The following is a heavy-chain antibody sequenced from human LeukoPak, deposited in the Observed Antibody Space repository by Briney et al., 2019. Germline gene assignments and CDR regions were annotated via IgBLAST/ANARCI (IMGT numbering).Heavy chain of an antibody. Sequence: SVKVSCKASGGTFSSYAISWVRQAPGQGLGWMGRIIPILGIANYAQKFQGRVTITADKSTSTAYMELSSLRSEDTAVYYCAIIINPDKYSSGYYTEYFQHWGQGTLVTVSS. CDR3: AIIINPDKYSSGYYTEYFQH. V-gene: IGHV1-69*04. CDR1: GGTFSSYA. D-gene: IGHD3-22*01. J-gene: IGHJ1*01. CDR2: IIPILGIA.